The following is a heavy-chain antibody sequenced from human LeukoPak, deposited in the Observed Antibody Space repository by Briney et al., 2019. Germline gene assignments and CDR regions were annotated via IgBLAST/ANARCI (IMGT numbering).Heavy chain of an antibody. D-gene: IGHD4-17*01. CDR3: ASHSTVTTGGIDY. CDR2: IYYSGST. J-gene: IGHJ4*02. V-gene: IGHV4-39*01. CDR1: GGSISSSSYY. Sequence: SETLSLTCTVSGGSISSSSYYWGWIRQPTGKGLEWIGSIYYSGSTYYNPSLKSRVTISVDTSKNQFSLKLSSLTAADTPVYYCASHSTVTTGGIDYWGQGTLVTVSS.